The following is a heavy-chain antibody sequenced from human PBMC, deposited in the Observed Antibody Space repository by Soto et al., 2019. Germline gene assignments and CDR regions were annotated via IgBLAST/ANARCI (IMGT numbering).Heavy chain of an antibody. CDR2: IYYSGST. V-gene: IGHV4-59*01. CDR3: ARDKYYSSTSPNWFDP. J-gene: IGHJ5*02. CDR1: GGSISSYY. Sequence: PSETLSLTCTVSGGSISSYYWSWIRQPPGKGLEWIGYIYYSGSTNYNPSLKSRVTISVDTSKNQFSLRLSSVTAAGTAVYYCARDKYYSSTSPNWFDPWGQGTLVTVSS. D-gene: IGHD6-13*01.